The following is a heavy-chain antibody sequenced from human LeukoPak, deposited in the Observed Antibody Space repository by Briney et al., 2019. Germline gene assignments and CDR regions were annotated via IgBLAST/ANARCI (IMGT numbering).Heavy chain of an antibody. CDR3: ARSVLMVYAAYTDYGMDV. V-gene: IGHV1-8*02. CDR1: GGTFSSYA. CDR2: MNPNSGNT. D-gene: IGHD2-8*01. Sequence: ASVKVSCKASGGTFSSYAISWVRQAPGQGLEWMGWMNPNSGNTGYAQKFQGRVTMTRNTSISTAYMELSSLRSEDTAVYYCARSVLMVYAAYTDYGMDVWGQGTTVTVSS. J-gene: IGHJ6*02.